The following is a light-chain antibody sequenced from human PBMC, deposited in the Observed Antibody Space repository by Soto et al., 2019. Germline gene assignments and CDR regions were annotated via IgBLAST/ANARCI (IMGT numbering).Light chain of an antibody. CDR2: DAA. Sequence: DIQLTQSPPSLSASVGDAVTITCQASQDITNYLNWYQQRSGKSPKLLIFDAANLERGVPSRFSGSGSGTHFTFTISSLKPEDVATYYCQQYENRPLTFGGGTKVE. J-gene: IGKJ4*01. CDR3: QQYENRPLT. V-gene: IGKV1-33*01. CDR1: QDITNY.